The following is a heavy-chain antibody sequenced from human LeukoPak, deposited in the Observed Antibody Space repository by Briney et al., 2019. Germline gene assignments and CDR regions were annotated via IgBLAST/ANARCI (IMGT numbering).Heavy chain of an antibody. Sequence: PSETLSLTCTVSGGSISSYYWSWIRQPPGKGLEWIGRIYTSGSTNYNPSLKSRVTMSVDTSKNQFSLKLSSVTAADTAVYYCARDHYYGSGSYYYYYYYMDVWGKGTTVTISS. CDR1: GGSISSYY. D-gene: IGHD3-10*01. CDR3: ARDHYYGSGSYYYYYYYMDV. J-gene: IGHJ6*03. V-gene: IGHV4-4*07. CDR2: IYTSGST.